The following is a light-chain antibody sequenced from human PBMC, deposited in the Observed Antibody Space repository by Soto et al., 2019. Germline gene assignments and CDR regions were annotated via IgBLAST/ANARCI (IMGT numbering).Light chain of an antibody. Sequence: DIRMTQSPSSLSVSVGDGVTITCRASETINNYLNWYQQKPGRAPTLLIHAASTLQSGVPSRSSGSGSGTDFTLTISSLQPEDFATYSCQQSYTTPWTFGLGTKVDIK. CDR2: AAS. CDR1: ETINNY. J-gene: IGKJ1*01. CDR3: QQSYTTPWT. V-gene: IGKV1-39*01.